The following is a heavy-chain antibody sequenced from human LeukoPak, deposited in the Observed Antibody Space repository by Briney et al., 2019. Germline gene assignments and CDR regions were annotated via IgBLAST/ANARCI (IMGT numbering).Heavy chain of an antibody. D-gene: IGHD3-10*01. CDR3: ARSPHGASGPYYMDV. CDR2: IGTAGDT. J-gene: IGHJ6*03. Sequence: GGSLRLSCAASGFTFSSYDMHWVRQATGKGLEWVSAIGTAGDTYYPGSVKGRFTIPRENAKNSLYLQMNSLRAGDTAVYYCARSPHGASGPYYMDVWGKGTTVTISS. CDR1: GFTFSSYD. V-gene: IGHV3-13*01.